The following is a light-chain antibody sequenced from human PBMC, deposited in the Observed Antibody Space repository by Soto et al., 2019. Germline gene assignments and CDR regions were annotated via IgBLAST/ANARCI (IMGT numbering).Light chain of an antibody. CDR2: ASS. CDR3: QQYITYST. Sequence: DIQMTQSPSSLSASVGDRVTITCRASQDIRIALDWFQQKPGKAPRRLIYASSSLQSGVPSRFRGSGSGTEFTLTITSLQTDDFATYYCQQYITYSTFGQGTKVDIK. CDR1: QDIRIA. V-gene: IGKV1-17*01. J-gene: IGKJ1*01.